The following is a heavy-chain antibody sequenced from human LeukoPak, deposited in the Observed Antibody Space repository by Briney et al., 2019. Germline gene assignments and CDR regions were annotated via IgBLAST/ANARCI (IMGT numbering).Heavy chain of an antibody. CDR1: GFTFSSYS. Sequence: GGSLRLSCAASGFTFSSYSMNWVRQAPGKELEWVSSISSSSSYIYYADSVKGRFTTSRDNAKNSLYLQMNSLRAEDTAVYYCARAYSGRYGLGYYYMDVWGKGTTVTISS. J-gene: IGHJ6*03. D-gene: IGHD1-26*01. CDR3: ARAYSGRYGLGYYYMDV. V-gene: IGHV3-21*01. CDR2: ISSSSSYI.